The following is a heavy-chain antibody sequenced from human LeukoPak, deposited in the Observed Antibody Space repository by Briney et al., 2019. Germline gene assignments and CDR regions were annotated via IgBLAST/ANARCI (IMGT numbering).Heavy chain of an antibody. CDR3: ARGLLGWFDP. D-gene: IGHD2/OR15-2a*01. CDR2: IYYSGSI. J-gene: IGHJ5*02. CDR1: GGSISSGDYY. Sequence: SQTPSLTCTVSGGSISSGDYYWSWIRQPPGKGLEWIGYIYYSGSIYYNPSLKSRVTISVDTSKNQFSLKLSSVTAADTAVYYCARGLLGWFDPWGQGTLVTVSS. V-gene: IGHV4-30-4*08.